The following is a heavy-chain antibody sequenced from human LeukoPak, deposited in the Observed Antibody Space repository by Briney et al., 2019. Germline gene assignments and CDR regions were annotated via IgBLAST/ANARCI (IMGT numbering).Heavy chain of an antibody. J-gene: IGHJ6*02. CDR3: ARAMGGGTLSGYYYYGMDV. D-gene: IGHD2-15*01. CDR1: GFTFSSYA. V-gene: IGHV3-53*01. CDR2: IYSGGST. Sequence: GGSLRLSCAASGFTFSSYAMSWVRQAPGKGLEWVSVIYSGGSTYYADSVKGRFTISRDNSKNTLYLQMNSLRAEDTAVYYCARAMGGGTLSGYYYYGMDVWGQGTTVTVSS.